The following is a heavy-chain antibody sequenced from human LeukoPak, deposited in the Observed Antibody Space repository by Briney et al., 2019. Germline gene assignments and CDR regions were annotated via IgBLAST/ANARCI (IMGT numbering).Heavy chain of an antibody. V-gene: IGHV5-51*01. CDR3: ARFLHGSSLDY. Sequence: GESLKISCKGSGDTFTDTYIAWVRQVAGKGLEWMGIIYHDGSDTRYSPSFEGQVTISVDHSIRTAYLQWTSLKTSDTAMYYCARFLHGSSLDYWGQGALVTVFS. D-gene: IGHD1-26*01. CDR2: IYHDGSDT. J-gene: IGHJ4*02. CDR1: GDTFTDTY.